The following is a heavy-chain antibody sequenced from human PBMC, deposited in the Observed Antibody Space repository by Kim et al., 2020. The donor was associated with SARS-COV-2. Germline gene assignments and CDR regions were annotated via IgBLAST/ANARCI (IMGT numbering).Heavy chain of an antibody. D-gene: IGHD2-2*01. CDR2: ISAYNGNT. CDR1: GYTFTSYG. Sequence: ASVKVSCKASGYTFTSYGISWVRQAPGQGLEWMGWISAYNGNTNYAQKLQGRVTMTTDTSTSTAYMELRSLRSDDTAVYYCARDGCSSTSCYHYYYYGMDVWGQGTTVTVSS. CDR3: ARDGCSSTSCYHYYYYGMDV. J-gene: IGHJ6*02. V-gene: IGHV1-18*04.